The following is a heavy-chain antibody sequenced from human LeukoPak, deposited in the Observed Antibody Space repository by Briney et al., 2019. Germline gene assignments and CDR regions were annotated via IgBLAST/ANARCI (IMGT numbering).Heavy chain of an antibody. D-gene: IGHD3-22*01. J-gene: IGHJ4*02. Sequence: GGSLRLSCAASGFTFSSYAMHWVRQAPGKGLEYVSAISSNGGSTSYANSVKGRFTISRDNSKNTLYLQMNSLRAEDTAVYYCARLSANSSAYFFDYWGQGTLVTVSS. V-gene: IGHV3-64*01. CDR3: ARLSANSSAYFFDY. CDR1: GFTFSSYA. CDR2: ISSNGGST.